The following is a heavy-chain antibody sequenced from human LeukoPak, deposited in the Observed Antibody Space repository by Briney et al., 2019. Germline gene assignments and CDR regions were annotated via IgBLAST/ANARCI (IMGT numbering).Heavy chain of an antibody. Sequence: SETLSLTCTVSGGSISSHYWSWIRQPPGKGLEWIGYICYSGSTNYNPSLKSRVTISVDTSKNQFSLKLSSVTAADTAVYYCARAGLSGTTYYYYYMDVWGKGTTVTVSS. D-gene: IGHD1-7*01. CDR2: ICYSGST. CDR3: ARAGLSGTTYYYYYMDV. CDR1: GGSISSHY. V-gene: IGHV4-59*11. J-gene: IGHJ6*03.